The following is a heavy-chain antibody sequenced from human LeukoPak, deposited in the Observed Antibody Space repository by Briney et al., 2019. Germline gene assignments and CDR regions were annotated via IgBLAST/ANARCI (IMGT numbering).Heavy chain of an antibody. V-gene: IGHV3-74*01. CDR3: ARSLRNAFDI. Sequence: GGSLRLSCAASGFTFSTYWMHWVRQAPGKGLVWVSRINSDGSSTRYADSVKGRFTISTDNANNSLYLQMNSLRAEDTAVYYCARSLRNAFDIWGQGTMVTVSS. CDR2: INSDGSST. D-gene: IGHD4-17*01. CDR1: GFTFSTYW. J-gene: IGHJ3*02.